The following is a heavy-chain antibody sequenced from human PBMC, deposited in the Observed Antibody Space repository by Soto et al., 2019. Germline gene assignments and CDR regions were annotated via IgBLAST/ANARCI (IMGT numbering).Heavy chain of an antibody. Sequence: PGGALRLSCAASGFTISSYSMNWVRPASGKGLEWVSYISSSSSTIYYADSVKGRFTISRENTKNSLYLKMNSLRAEDTAVYYWAREGYSSGWYSFDYWGQGTQVTVS. CDR3: AREGYSSGWYSFDY. V-gene: IGHV3-48*01. D-gene: IGHD6-19*01. CDR2: ISSSSSTI. J-gene: IGHJ4*02. CDR1: GFTISSYS.